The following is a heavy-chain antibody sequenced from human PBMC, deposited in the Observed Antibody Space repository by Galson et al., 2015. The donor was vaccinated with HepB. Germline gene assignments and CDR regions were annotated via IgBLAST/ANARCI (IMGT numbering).Heavy chain of an antibody. D-gene: IGHD3-16*01. CDR2: IPRTSNNI. CDR3: VLEGGYGDFWGTDSGAYFES. V-gene: IGHV3-21*06. CDR1: GFDFVRTT. J-gene: IGHJ4*02. Sequence: SLRLSCAASGFDFVRTTMHWVRQTPGKGLEWVSSIPRTSNNINYADSVKGRFTVSRDNSKTFLYLQMSSLRVEDTAVYYCVLEGGYGDFWGTDSGAYFESWGQGARVTVS.